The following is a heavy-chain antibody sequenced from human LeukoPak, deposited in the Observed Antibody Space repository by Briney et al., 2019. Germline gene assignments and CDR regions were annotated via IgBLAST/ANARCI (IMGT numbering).Heavy chain of an antibody. J-gene: IGHJ6*02. V-gene: IGHV1-69*13. CDR1: GGTFSSYA. CDR3: ARGGTIFGVVIPGHYYGMDV. CDR2: IIPIFGTA. D-gene: IGHD3-3*01. Sequence: ASVKVSCKASGGTFSSYAISWVRQAPGQGLEWMGGIIPIFGTANYAQKFQGRVTITADESTSTAYMELSSLRSEDTAVYYCARGGTIFGVVIPGHYYGMDVWGQGTMVTVSS.